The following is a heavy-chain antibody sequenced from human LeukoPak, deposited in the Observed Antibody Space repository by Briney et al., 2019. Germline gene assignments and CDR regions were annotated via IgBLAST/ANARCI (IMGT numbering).Heavy chain of an antibody. J-gene: IGHJ5*02. Sequence: GGSLRLSCVASGFTYSNYDMSWVRHAPGKGLECVSHISGGCPSTYYTDSVKGRFTISRDNSKNTLYLQMNSLRAEDTAVYYCAKSFGYSSPGTWGQGTLVTVSS. CDR1: GFTYSNYD. V-gene: IGHV3-23*01. D-gene: IGHD6-13*01. CDR3: AKSFGYSSPGT. CDR2: ISGGCPST.